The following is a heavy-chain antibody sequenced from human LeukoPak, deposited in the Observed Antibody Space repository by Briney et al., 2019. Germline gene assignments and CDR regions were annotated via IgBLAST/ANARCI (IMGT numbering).Heavy chain of an antibody. Sequence: GGSLRLSCAASGFTFSDYYMSWIRQAPGKGLEWVSYISSSDSTIYYADSVKGRFTISRDNAKNSLYLQMNSLRAEDTAVYYCARYCSGGSCYYYYYGMDVWGQGTTVTVSS. CDR3: ARYCSGGSCYYYYYGMDV. J-gene: IGHJ6*02. D-gene: IGHD2-15*01. V-gene: IGHV3-11*01. CDR2: ISSSDSTI. CDR1: GFTFSDYY.